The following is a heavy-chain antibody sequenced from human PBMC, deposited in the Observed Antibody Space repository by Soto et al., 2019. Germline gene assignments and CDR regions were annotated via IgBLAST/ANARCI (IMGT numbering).Heavy chain of an antibody. CDR3: ARAKKCSGGSCYGSSVNNWFDP. CDR1: GGSFSCYY. J-gene: IGHJ5*02. CDR2: INHSGST. V-gene: IGHV4-34*01. D-gene: IGHD2-15*01. Sequence: SETLSLTCAVYGGSFSCYYWSWIRQPPGKGLEWIGEINHSGSTNYNPSLKSRVTISVDTSKNQFSLKLSSVTAADTAVYYCARAKKCSGGSCYGSSVNNWFDPWGQGTLVTAPQ.